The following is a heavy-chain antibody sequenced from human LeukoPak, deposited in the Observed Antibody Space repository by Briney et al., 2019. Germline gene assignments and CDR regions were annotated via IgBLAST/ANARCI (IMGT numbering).Heavy chain of an antibody. Sequence: TGGSLRLSCAASGFTFSSYWMSWVRQAPGKGLEWVANIKQDGSEKYYVDSVKGRFTISRDNAKNSLYLQMSSPRAEDTAVYYCARDHYSSSDFDYWGRGTLVTVSS. V-gene: IGHV3-7*01. CDR3: ARDHYSSSDFDY. CDR2: IKQDGSEK. D-gene: IGHD6-6*01. J-gene: IGHJ4*02. CDR1: GFTFSSYW.